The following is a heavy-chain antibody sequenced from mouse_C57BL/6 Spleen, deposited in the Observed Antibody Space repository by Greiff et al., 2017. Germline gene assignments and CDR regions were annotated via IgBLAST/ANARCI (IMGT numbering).Heavy chain of an antibody. D-gene: IGHD2-1*01. CDR1: GYTFTNYW. CDR2: IYPGGGYT. J-gene: IGHJ2*01. CDR3: ARTPDGNYYFDY. Sequence: QVQLQQSGAELVRPGTSVKMSCKASGYTFTNYWIGWAKQRPGHGLEWIGNIYPGGGYTNYNEKFKGKATLTADKSSSPAYMQFSSLTSEDSAIYYCARTPDGNYYFDYWGQGTTLTVSS. V-gene: IGHV1-63*01.